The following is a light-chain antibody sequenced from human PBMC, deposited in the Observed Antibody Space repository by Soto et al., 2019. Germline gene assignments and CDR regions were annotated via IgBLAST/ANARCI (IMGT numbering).Light chain of an antibody. V-gene: IGLV2-14*01. J-gene: IGLJ2*01. CDR2: EVS. CDR3: SSYTTNKTLL. CDR1: SSDVGAHKF. Sequence: QSALTQPASVSGSPEQSITISCTGTSSDVGAHKFVSWYQQHPGKAPKLIFYEVSNRPPGLSDRFSGSKSGTTASLTISGLQAEDEADYFCSSYTTNKTLLFGGGTKVTVL.